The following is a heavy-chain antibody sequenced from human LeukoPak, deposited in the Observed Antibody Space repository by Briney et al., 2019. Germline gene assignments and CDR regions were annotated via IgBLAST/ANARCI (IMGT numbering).Heavy chain of an antibody. CDR2: ISGSGGST. V-gene: IGHV3-23*01. D-gene: IGHD6-13*01. CDR1: GFTFSSYG. Sequence: GGSLRLSCAASGFTFSSYGMSWVRQAPGKGLEWVSAISGSGGSTYYADSVKGRFTISRDNSKNTLYLQMNSLRAEDTAVYYCAKGSKYLNHFDYWGQGTLVTVSS. J-gene: IGHJ4*02. CDR3: AKGSKYLNHFDY.